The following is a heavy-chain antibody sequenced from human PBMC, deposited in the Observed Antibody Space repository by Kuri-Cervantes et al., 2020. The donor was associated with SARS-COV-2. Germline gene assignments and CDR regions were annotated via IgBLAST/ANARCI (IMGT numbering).Heavy chain of an antibody. CDR2: IYYSGST. J-gene: IGHJ3*02. D-gene: IGHD3-10*01. CDR3: ARDRGYYYGSGVRAFDI. V-gene: IGHV4-30-4*08. CDR1: Y. Sequence: YWIGWVRQMPGKGLEWIGYIYYSGSTYYNPSLKSRVTISVDTSKNQFSLKLSSVTAADTAVYYCARDRGYYYGSGVRAFDIWGQGTMVTVSS.